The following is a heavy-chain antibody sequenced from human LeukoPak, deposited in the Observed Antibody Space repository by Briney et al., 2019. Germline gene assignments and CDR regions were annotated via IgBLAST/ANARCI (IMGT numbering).Heavy chain of an antibody. D-gene: IGHD5-18*01. Sequence: SETLSLTCTVSGYSISSGYYWGWIRQPPGKGLVWIGSFYHSGDTYYNPSLKSRVTISVDTSKNQLSLNLRSVTAADTAVYFCARDQDYSYGYGRNWGQGTLVTVSS. CDR1: GYSISSGYY. CDR2: FYHSGDT. J-gene: IGHJ4*02. V-gene: IGHV4-38-2*02. CDR3: ARDQDYSYGYGRN.